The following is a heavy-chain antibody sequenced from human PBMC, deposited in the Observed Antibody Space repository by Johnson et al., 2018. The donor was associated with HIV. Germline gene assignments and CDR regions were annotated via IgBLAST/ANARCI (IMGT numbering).Heavy chain of an antibody. D-gene: IGHD5-12*01. CDR1: GFTFSSYG. CDR2: ISYDGSNK. Sequence: QVQLVESGGGVVQPGRSLRLSCAASGFTFSSYGMHWVRQLPGKGLEWVAVISYDGSNKYYADSVKGRFTISRDNSKNTMYLQMNSLRAEDTAVYYCARGGYSGYDPAGPNAFDIWGQGTMVTVSS. V-gene: IGHV3-30*03. CDR3: ARGGYSGYDPAGPNAFDI. J-gene: IGHJ3*02.